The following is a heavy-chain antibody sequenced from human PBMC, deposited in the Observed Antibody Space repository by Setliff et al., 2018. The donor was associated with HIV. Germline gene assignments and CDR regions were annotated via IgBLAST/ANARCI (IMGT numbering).Heavy chain of an antibody. D-gene: IGHD3-16*01. CDR3: AKGGASSHWLGP. CDR1: GASISSDS. CDR2: ILNREIT. Sequence: SETLSLTCTVSGASISSDSWSWIRQSPGKGLEWIGFILNREITNYNPSLQSRVSISMDTSKNQFSLKLHSGTAADTAIYHCAKGGASSHWLGPWGQGTLVTVSS. V-gene: IGHV4-59*01. J-gene: IGHJ5*02.